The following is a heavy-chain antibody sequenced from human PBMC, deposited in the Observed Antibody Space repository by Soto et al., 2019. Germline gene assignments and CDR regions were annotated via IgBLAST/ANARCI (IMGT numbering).Heavy chain of an antibody. CDR2: ISWNSGSI. V-gene: IGHV3-9*01. D-gene: IGHD5-18*01. CDR1: GFPFDDYA. CDR3: AKAVGSYGNFDY. Sequence: EVQLVESGGGLVQPGRSLRLSCAASGFPFDDYAMHWVRQTPGKGLEWVSGISWNSGSIGYADSVKGRFTISRDNAKNPLYLQMNSLRAEDTALYYCAKAVGSYGNFDYWGQGTLVTVSP. J-gene: IGHJ4*02.